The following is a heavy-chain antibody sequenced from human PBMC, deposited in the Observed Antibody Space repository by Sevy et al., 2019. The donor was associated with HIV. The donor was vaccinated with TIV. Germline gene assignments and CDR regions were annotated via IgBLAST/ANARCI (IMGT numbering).Heavy chain of an antibody. CDR3: AKKGWDHYNIPIDY. CDR2: IWYDGSNQ. J-gene: IGHJ4*02. V-gene: IGHV3-33*06. CDR1: GFTFSSYG. D-gene: IGHD1-26*01. Sequence: GGCLRLSWAASGFTFSSYGMHWVRQAPGKGLEWVAVIWYDGSNQYYADSVKGRFTISRDNSKNTLYLQMNSLRVEDTAVYYCAKKGWDHYNIPIDYWGQGTLVTVSS.